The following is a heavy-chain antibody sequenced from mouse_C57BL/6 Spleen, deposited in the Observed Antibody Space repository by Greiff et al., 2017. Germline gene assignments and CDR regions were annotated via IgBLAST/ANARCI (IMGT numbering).Heavy chain of an antibody. V-gene: IGHV5-17*01. Sequence: EVQLVESGGGLVKPGGSLKLSCAASGFTFSDYGMHWVRQAPEKGLGWVAYISSGSSTIYYADTVKGRFTISRDNAKNTLFLQMTSLRSEDTAMYYCARNLYYDYDLDYWGQGTTLTVSS. J-gene: IGHJ2*01. CDR3: ARNLYYDYDLDY. CDR1: GFTFSDYG. D-gene: IGHD2-4*01. CDR2: ISSGSSTI.